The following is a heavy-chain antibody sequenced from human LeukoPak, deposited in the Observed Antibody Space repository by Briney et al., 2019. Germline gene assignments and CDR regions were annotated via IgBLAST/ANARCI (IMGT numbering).Heavy chain of an antibody. V-gene: IGHV1-18*01. CDR1: GYTFTSYG. J-gene: IGHJ4*02. Sequence: GASVKVSCKASGYTFTSYGITWARQAPGQGLEWMGWISVYNGNTNYAQKLQGRVTMTTDTSTSTAYMELRSLRSDDTAIYYCARDREAAGQKLTDYWGQGTLVTVSS. D-gene: IGHD6-13*01. CDR2: ISVYNGNT. CDR3: ARDREAAGQKLTDY.